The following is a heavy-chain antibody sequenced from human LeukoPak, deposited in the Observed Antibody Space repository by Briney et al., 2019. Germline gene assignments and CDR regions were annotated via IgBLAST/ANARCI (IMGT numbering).Heavy chain of an antibody. D-gene: IGHD5-12*01. J-gene: IGHJ4*02. Sequence: ASVKVSCKASGYTFTSYGTCWVRQAPGQGLEWMGWISAYNGNINYAQKLQGRVTMTTDTSTSTAYMELRSLRSDDTAVYYCAREWPRSPYFDYWGQGTLVTVSS. CDR1: GYTFTSYG. CDR3: AREWPRSPYFDY. V-gene: IGHV1-18*01. CDR2: ISAYNGNI.